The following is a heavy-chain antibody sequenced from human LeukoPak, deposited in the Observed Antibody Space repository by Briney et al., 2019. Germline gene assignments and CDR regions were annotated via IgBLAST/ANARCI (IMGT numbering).Heavy chain of an antibody. CDR3: ATPDGALSYYYDSSGPQGGAFDI. D-gene: IGHD3-22*01. CDR2: KYYSGST. J-gene: IGHJ3*02. Sequence: SVTLSLTCTVSGGSISSSSSYWGWIRQPPGKGLEWIGNKYYSGSTYYNPSLKSRVTISVDTSKNEFSLKLSSVTAADTAVYYCATPDGALSYYYDSSGPQGGAFDIWGQGTMVTVSS. CDR1: GGSISSSSSY. V-gene: IGHV4-39*01.